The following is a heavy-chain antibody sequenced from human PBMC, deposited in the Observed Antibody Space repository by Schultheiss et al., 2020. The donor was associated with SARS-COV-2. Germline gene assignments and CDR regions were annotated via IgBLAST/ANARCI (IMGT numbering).Heavy chain of an antibody. CDR1: GGSISSGDYY. Sequence: SETLSLTCTVSGGSISSGDYYWSWIRQPPAKGLEWIGTIFYSGSTFYNPSLKNRVTISVDTSKNQFSLKLSSVTAADTAIYYCARHVGYYYAPPGLWGQGTLVTVS. J-gene: IGHJ4*02. D-gene: IGHD3-10*01. CDR2: IFYSGST. CDR3: ARHVGYYYAPPGL. V-gene: IGHV4-39*01.